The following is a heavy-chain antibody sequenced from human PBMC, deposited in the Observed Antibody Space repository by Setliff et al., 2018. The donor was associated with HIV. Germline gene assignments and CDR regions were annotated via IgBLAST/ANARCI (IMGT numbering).Heavy chain of an antibody. V-gene: IGHV4-61*02. CDR1: GGSISSGSYY. J-gene: IGHJ5*02. CDR3: ARDRGYYDSSGSDPGFDP. D-gene: IGHD3-22*01. CDR2: IYTSGST. Sequence: SETLSLTCTVSGGSISSGSYYWSWIRQPAGKGLEWIGRIYTSGSTNYNPSLKSRVTISVDTSKNQFSLKLSSVTAADTAVYHCARDRGYYDSSGSDPGFDPWGQGTLVTVSS.